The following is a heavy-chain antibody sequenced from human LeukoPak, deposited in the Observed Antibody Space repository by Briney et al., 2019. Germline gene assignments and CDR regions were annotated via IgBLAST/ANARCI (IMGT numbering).Heavy chain of an antibody. D-gene: IGHD3-10*01. J-gene: IGHJ6*02. CDR2: FDPEDGET. Sequence: ASVKVSCKVSGYTLTELSMHWVRQAPGKGLEWMGGFDPEDGETIYAQKFQGRVTMTEDTSTDTAYMELSSLRSEDTAVYYCARGPMVRGVISPYYYGMDVWGQGTTVTVSS. CDR3: ARGPMVRGVISPYYYGMDV. V-gene: IGHV1-24*01. CDR1: GYTLTELS.